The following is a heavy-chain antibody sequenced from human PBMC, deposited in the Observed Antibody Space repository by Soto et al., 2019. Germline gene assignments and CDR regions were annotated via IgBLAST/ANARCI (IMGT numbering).Heavy chain of an antibody. CDR1: GYSFTSYW. Sequence: GESLKISCKGSGYSFTSYWIGWVRQRPGKGLEWMGIIYPGDSDTRYSPSFPGKVPISADKSISPAYLQWSSLKASDTAMYYCARHGAARQRDAFDIWGQGTMVTVSS. CDR2: IYPGDSDT. J-gene: IGHJ3*02. D-gene: IGHD6-6*01. V-gene: IGHV5-51*01. CDR3: ARHGAARQRDAFDI.